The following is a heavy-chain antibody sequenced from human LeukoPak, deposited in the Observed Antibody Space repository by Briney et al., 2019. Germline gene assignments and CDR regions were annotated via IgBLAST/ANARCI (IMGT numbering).Heavy chain of an antibody. J-gene: IGHJ5*02. CDR3: ARHTAKAYSSSSDWFDP. V-gene: IGHV4-4*09. D-gene: IGHD6-6*01. Sequence: PSETLSLTCTVSGGSIGISYWSWIRQPPGKGLDWIGYIYSGGTTSYNPSLKSRVTISVDTSKNQFSLNLDSVTAADTAVYYCARHTAKAYSSSSDWFDPWGQGTLVTVSS. CDR2: IYSGGTT. CDR1: GGSIGISY.